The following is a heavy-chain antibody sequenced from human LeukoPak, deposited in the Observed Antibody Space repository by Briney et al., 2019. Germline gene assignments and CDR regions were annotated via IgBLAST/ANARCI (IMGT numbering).Heavy chain of an antibody. Sequence: PGRSLRLSCAASGFTFSNFAMHWVRQTPGKGLAWVALISDDGSNKYYADSVKGRFTVSRDNSKNTLFLQMNSLRTEDTAVFCCARDDVRMGFDHWGQGTLVTVSS. V-gene: IGHV3-30*14. D-gene: IGHD2-8*01. CDR2: ISDDGSNK. CDR1: GFTFSNFA. CDR3: ARDDVRMGFDH. J-gene: IGHJ4*02.